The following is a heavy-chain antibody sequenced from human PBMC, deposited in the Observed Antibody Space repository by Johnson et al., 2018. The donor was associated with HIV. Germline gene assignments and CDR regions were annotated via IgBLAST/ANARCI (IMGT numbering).Heavy chain of an antibody. Sequence: VQLVESGGGLVKPGGSLRLSCAASGFAFSDCYMSWIRQAPGKGLEWISYISSSDSTIYYADSVKGRFTLSRDNANNSLYLQMNSLRAEDTAVYYCARDSERGFDIWGKGTMVTVSS. J-gene: IGHJ3*02. CDR2: ISSSDSTI. CDR3: ARDSERGFDI. D-gene: IGHD1-26*01. CDR1: GFAFSDCY. V-gene: IGHV3-11*04.